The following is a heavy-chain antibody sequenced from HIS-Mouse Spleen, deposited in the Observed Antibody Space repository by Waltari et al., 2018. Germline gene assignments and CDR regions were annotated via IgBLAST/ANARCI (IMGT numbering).Heavy chain of an antibody. D-gene: IGHD6-6*01. Sequence: EVQLVESGGGLVQPGGSLRLSCAASGVTFSSYWMSWVGQAQGKGLEWVANIKQDGSEKYYVDSVKGRFTISRDNAKNSLYLQMNSLRAEDTAVYYCARDRLAARYYYYGMDVWGQGTTVTVSS. CDR3: ARDRLAARYYYYGMDV. CDR2: IKQDGSEK. CDR1: GVTFSSYW. V-gene: IGHV3-7*01. J-gene: IGHJ6*02.